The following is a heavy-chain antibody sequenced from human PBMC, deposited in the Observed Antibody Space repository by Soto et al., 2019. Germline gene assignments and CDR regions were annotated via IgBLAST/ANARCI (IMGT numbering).Heavy chain of an antibody. CDR2: IYYSGST. Sequence: PSETLSLTCTVSGGSISNYYWSWIRQPPGTGLEWIGYIYYSGSTNYNPSLKSRVTISVDTSKNQFSLKLSSVTAADTAVYYCARAKAPLYSSSWYWFDPWGQGTLVTVSS. CDR1: GGSISNYY. J-gene: IGHJ5*02. CDR3: ARAKAPLYSSSWYWFDP. V-gene: IGHV4-59*08. D-gene: IGHD6-13*01.